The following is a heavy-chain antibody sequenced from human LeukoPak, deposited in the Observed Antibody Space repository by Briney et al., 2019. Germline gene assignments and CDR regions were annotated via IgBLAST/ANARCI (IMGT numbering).Heavy chain of an antibody. V-gene: IGHV3-30*18. CDR3: AKPRDIDSWAFDV. Sequence: PGGSLRLSCAASGFTFNNHDMHWVRQAPGKGLEWVAGISYDGRNKYYADSVKGRFTISGDNSKNTLNLQMNSLRTEDTAVYYCAKPRDIDSWAFDVWGQGTMVTVS. CDR1: GFTFNNHD. CDR2: ISYDGRNK. D-gene: IGHD2-15*01. J-gene: IGHJ3*01.